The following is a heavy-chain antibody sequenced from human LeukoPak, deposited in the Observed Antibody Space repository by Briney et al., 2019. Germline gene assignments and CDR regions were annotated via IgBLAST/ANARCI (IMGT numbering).Heavy chain of an antibody. D-gene: IGHD5-18*01. CDR2: ISPYSGNT. CDR3: ARVIGGYTYGYTPNDY. V-gene: IGHV1-18*04. J-gene: IGHJ4*02. Sequence: GASVKVSCKASGYTFTTYAISWVRQAPGQGLEWMGWISPYSGNTKYAQKVQDRVTMTTDTSTSTAYMELRRLRSDDTAVYYCARVIGGYTYGYTPNDYWGQGTLVTASS. CDR1: GYTFTTYA.